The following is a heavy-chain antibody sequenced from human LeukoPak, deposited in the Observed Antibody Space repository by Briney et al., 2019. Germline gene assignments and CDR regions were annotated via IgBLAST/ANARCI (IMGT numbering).Heavy chain of an antibody. CDR3: ARDTIKRDGYMRY. V-gene: IGHV3-48*02. CDR2: ISSSSSTV. Sequence: PGGSLRLSCAASGFTFSSYSMNWVRQAPGKGPEWVSYISSSSSTVYYADSVKGRFTISRDNVKNCLHLQMNSLRDEDTAVYYCARDTIKRDGYMRYWGQGTLVTVSS. CDR1: GFTFSSYS. J-gene: IGHJ4*02. D-gene: IGHD5-24*01.